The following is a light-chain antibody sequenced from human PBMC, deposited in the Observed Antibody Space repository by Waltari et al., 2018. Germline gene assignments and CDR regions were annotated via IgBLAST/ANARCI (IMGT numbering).Light chain of an antibody. CDR1: QNINTF. Sequence: VVLTQSPATLSLSAGEGATLSCRASQNINTFIAWYQQKPGQAPRLLIYDASNRATCVPVRFSGGGSGTDFTLTISSLEPEDFAVYYCQQRAVWPPNFGGGTKVEIK. CDR2: DAS. V-gene: IGKV3-11*01. CDR3: QQRAVWPPN. J-gene: IGKJ4*01.